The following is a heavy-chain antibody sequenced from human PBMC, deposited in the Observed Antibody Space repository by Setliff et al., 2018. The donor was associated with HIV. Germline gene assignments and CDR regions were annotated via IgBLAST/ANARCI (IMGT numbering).Heavy chain of an antibody. Sequence: GASVKVSCKASGGTFSRYAISWVRQAPGQGLEWMGGIIPIFGPANYAQKFQGRVTITADESTSTAYMEMSSLRSEDTAVYYCARSAGAVWSGYFNPPFYYYYYYMDVWGKGTTVTAP. V-gene: IGHV1-69*13. CDR3: ARSAGAVWSGYFNPPFYYYYYYMDV. CDR2: IIPIFGPA. CDR1: GGTFSRYA. D-gene: IGHD3-3*01. J-gene: IGHJ6*03.